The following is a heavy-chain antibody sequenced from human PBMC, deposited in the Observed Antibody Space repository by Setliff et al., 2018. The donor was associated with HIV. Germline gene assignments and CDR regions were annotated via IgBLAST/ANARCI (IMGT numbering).Heavy chain of an antibody. CDR3: ARGSCSGCYLSDY. Sequence: ASVKVSCKSFGYTFSTNAIHWVRQAPGQRLEWMGYINAGDDNTRYSEKFQGRVTITRDTSANTAYMELSSLRSEDTAVYYCARGSCSGCYLSDYWGLGTLVTVS. CDR1: GYTFSTNA. J-gene: IGHJ4*02. V-gene: IGHV1-3*01. CDR2: INAGDDNT. D-gene: IGHD6-19*01.